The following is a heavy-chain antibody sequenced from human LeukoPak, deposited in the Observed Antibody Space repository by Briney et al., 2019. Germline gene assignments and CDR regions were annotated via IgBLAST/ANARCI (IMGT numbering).Heavy chain of an antibody. CDR2: ISPNSGDT. CDR3: ARDAPCSGGSCLDY. Sequence: ASVKVSCKASGYTFTGYYMHWVRQAPGLGLEWMGWISPNSGDTNYAQKFQGRVSMSRDTSINTAYMELSRMRSDDTAVFYCARDAPCSGGSCLDYWGQGTLVTVSS. V-gene: IGHV1-2*02. J-gene: IGHJ4*02. D-gene: IGHD2-15*01. CDR1: GYTFTGYY.